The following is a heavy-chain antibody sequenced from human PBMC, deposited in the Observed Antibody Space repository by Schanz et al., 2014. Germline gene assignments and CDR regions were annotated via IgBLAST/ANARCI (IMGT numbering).Heavy chain of an antibody. CDR1: GYTFTDYG. CDR2: ISTSNGNT. J-gene: IGHJ6*03. V-gene: IGHV1-18*01. CDR3: ARDHVATTDYDYFFYYLDV. D-gene: IGHD1-1*01. Sequence: QVQVVQSGAEVKKPGASVKVSCKASGYTFTDYGVIWVRQAPGQGLEWMGWISTSNGNTNYIQKLQGRVTMTTDTSTSTSYMELTSLRFDDTAVYYCARDHVATTDYDYFFYYLDVWATGTTVTVSS.